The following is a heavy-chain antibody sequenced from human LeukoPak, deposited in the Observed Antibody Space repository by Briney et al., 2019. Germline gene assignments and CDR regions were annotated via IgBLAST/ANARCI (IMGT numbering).Heavy chain of an antibody. CDR3: ARGPTVVTPGDAFDI. CDR1: GYTFTNYG. J-gene: IGHJ3*02. CDR2: MNPNSGNT. Sequence: ASVKVSCKASGYTFTNYGINWVRQATGQGLEWMGWMNPNSGNTGYAQKFQGRVTITTNTSINTAYMELSSLRSEDTAVYYCARGPTVVTPGDAFDIWGLGTMVTVSS. D-gene: IGHD4-23*01. V-gene: IGHV1-8*03.